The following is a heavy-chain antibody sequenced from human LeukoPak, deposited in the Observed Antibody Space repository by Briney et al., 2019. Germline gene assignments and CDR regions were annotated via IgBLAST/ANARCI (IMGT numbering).Heavy chain of an antibody. D-gene: IGHD6-19*01. CDR1: GYTFTGCY. CDR3: ARVNSSGWYMWEDY. CDR2: INPNSGGT. Sequence: GASVKVSCKASGYTFTGCYMHWVRQAPGQGLEWMGRINPNSGGTNYAQKFQGRVTMTRDTSISTAYMELSRLRSDDTAVYYCARVNSSGWYMWEDYWGQGTLVTVSS. J-gene: IGHJ4*02. V-gene: IGHV1-2*06.